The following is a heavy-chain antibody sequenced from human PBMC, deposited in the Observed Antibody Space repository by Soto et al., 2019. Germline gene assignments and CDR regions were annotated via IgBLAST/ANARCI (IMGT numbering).Heavy chain of an antibody. D-gene: IGHD4-17*01. Sequence: PGGSLRLSCAASGFTFSSYSMNWVRQAPGKGLEWVSSISSSSSYIYYADSVKGRFTISRDNAKNSLYLQMNSLRAEDTAVYYCARDPLYGDCVNYYYGMDVWGQGTTVTVSS. J-gene: IGHJ6*02. CDR3: ARDPLYGDCVNYYYGMDV. CDR2: ISSSSSYI. CDR1: GFTFSSYS. V-gene: IGHV3-21*01.